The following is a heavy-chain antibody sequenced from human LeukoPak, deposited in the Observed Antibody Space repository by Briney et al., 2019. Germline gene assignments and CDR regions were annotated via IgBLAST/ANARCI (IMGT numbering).Heavy chain of an antibody. CDR2: IKQDGSEK. D-gene: IGHD3-3*01. CDR3: ARGDYDFWSGYYGMDV. Sequence: PGGSLRLSCAASGFTFSSYWMSWVRQAPGKGLEWVANIKQDGSEKYCVDSVKGRFTISRDNAKNSLYLQMNSLRAEDTAVYYCARGDYDFWSGYYGMDVWGQGTTVTVSS. CDR1: GFTFSSYW. V-gene: IGHV3-7*01. J-gene: IGHJ6*02.